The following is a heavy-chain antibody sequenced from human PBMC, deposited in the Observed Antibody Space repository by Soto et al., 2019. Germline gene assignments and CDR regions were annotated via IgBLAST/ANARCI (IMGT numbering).Heavy chain of an antibody. V-gene: IGHV4-59*08. D-gene: IGHD6-13*01. J-gene: IGHJ6*02. CDR3: AGSFSNLYSSSWYYYYGMDV. CDR1: GGSISSYY. CDR2: IYYSGST. Sequence: QVQLQESGPGLVKPSETLSLTCTVSGGSISSYYWSWIRQPPGKGLEWIGYIYYSGSTNYNPSLKGRVPRSVDTPKNQSALKRSSVPAADTAVYYCAGSFSNLYSSSWYYYYGMDVWGQGTTVTVSS.